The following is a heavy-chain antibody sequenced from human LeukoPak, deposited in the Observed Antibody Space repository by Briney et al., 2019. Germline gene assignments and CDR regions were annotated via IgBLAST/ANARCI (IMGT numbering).Heavy chain of an antibody. V-gene: IGHV3-23*01. J-gene: IGHJ3*01. Sequence: TGGSLRLSCAASGFTFSSYAMSWVRQAPGKGLEWVSAISGSGGSTYYADSVKGRFTISRDNSKNTSYLQMNSLRAEDTAVYYCAKEGSPMVATTMDVWGQGTMVTVSS. CDR3: AKEGSPMVATTMDV. CDR1: GFTFSSYA. CDR2: ISGSGGST. D-gene: IGHD5-18*01.